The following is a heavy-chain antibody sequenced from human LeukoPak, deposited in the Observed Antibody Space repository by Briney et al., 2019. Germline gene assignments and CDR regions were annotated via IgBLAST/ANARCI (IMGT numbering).Heavy chain of an antibody. Sequence: GGSLRLSCAASGFTFDDYGMSWVRQAPGKGLEWVSGINWNGGSTGYADSVKGRFTISRDNAKNSLYLQMNSLRAEDTALYYCARGGVGARRAAFDIWGQGTMVTVSS. CDR3: ARGGVGARRAAFDI. CDR1: GFTFDDYG. J-gene: IGHJ3*02. CDR2: INWNGGST. D-gene: IGHD1-26*01. V-gene: IGHV3-20*04.